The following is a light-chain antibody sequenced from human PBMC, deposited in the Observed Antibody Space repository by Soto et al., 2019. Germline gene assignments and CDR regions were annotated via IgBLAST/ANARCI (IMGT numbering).Light chain of an antibody. V-gene: IGKV2-28*01. Sequence: DIVMTQSPLSLPFTPGEPASISCRSSQSLLHSNGYNYLDWYLQKPGQSPQLLIYLGSNRASGVPERFSGSGSGTDFTLKIIRVEAEDVGFYYCMQSLQTPVFTFGPGTKVDIK. CDR3: MQSLQTPVFT. J-gene: IGKJ3*01. CDR2: LGS. CDR1: QSLLHSNGYNY.